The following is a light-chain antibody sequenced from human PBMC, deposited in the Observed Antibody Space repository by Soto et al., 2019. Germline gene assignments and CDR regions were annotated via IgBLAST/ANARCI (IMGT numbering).Light chain of an antibody. CDR3: QQYVSSPWA. J-gene: IGKJ1*01. V-gene: IGKV3-20*01. CDR1: QSVTNSF. CDR2: GAS. Sequence: EIVMTQSPVTLSVSPGETATLSCRSSQSVTNSFLAWYQQKPGQAPRLLIYGASRRATGIPDRFTGSGSGTDFTLTISRLEPEDFAVYYCQQYVSSPWAFGQGTKVDI.